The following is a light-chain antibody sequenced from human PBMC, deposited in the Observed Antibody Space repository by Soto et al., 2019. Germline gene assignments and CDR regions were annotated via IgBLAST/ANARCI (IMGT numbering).Light chain of an antibody. CDR1: TSNIGSSS. Sequence: QSVLRQPPSASGTPGQSVTISCSGSTSNIGSSSVYWYQQLPGTAPKVFIYENNRRPSGVPDRFSGSKSGTSASLAISGLXXXXXXXXXXATWDDSLSGPVFGGGTKL. V-gene: IGLV1-47*01. CDR3: ATWDDSLSGPV. CDR2: ENN. J-gene: IGLJ2*01.